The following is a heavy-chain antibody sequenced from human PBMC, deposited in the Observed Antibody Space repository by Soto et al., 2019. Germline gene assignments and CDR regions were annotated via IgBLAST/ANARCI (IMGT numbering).Heavy chain of an antibody. J-gene: IGHJ5*02. Sequence: PSETLSLTCTVSGGSISSYYWSWIRQPPGKGLEWFGYIYYSGSTNYNPSLKSRVTISVDTSKNQFSLKLSSVTAADTAVYYCARERDYYDSSGYRSPPAWFDPWGQGTLVTVSS. CDR1: GGSISSYY. CDR3: ARERDYYDSSGYRSPPAWFDP. CDR2: IYYSGST. V-gene: IGHV4-59*01. D-gene: IGHD3-22*01.